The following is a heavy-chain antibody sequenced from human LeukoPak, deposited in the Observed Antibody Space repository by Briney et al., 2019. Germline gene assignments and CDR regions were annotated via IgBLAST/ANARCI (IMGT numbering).Heavy chain of an antibody. D-gene: IGHD2-15*01. Sequence: PGGSLRLSCTASGFTFSSYSMNWVRQAPGKGLEWVSSINTSSSYIYYAYSVNGRFTISRDNARNSLYLQINTLRAKDTAVYSCARGADGVSSNSRGWFDPWGQGTLVTVSS. CDR3: ARGADGVSSNSRGWFDP. CDR2: INTSSSYI. V-gene: IGHV3-21*01. J-gene: IGHJ5*02. CDR1: GFTFSSYS.